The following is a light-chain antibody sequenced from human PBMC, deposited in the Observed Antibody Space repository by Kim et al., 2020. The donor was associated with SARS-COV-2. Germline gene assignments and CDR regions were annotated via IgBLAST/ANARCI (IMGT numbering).Light chain of an antibody. CDR1: QSITIW. CDR2: KAS. Sequence: ASVGDRVTITCRASQSITIWLAWYQQKPGRAPNLLIDKASSLESGVPSRFSGSGYGTEFSLTITSLQPEDFATYFCQQYDTFPWTFGQGTKVDIK. J-gene: IGKJ1*01. CDR3: QQYDTFPWT. V-gene: IGKV1-5*03.